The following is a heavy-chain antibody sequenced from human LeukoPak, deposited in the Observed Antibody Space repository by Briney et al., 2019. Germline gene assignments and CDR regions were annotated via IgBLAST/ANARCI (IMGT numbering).Heavy chain of an antibody. Sequence: SETLSLTCTVSGGSISSSGYYWAWVRQPPGKGLEWIGNVYYSGTTDYNPSLESRATIFVDTSKSQFSLRVRSVTAADTAVYYCARRRAPGTGFFDYWGQGALVTVSS. CDR2: VYYSGTT. CDR1: GGSISSSGYY. D-gene: IGHD3/OR15-3a*01. J-gene: IGHJ4*02. CDR3: ARRRAPGTGFFDY. V-gene: IGHV4-39*01.